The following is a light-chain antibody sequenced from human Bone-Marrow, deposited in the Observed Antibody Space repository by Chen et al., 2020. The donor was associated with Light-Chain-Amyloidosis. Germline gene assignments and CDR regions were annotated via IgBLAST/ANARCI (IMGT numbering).Light chain of an antibody. CDR3: CSYAGSYSLYV. V-gene: IGLV2-11*01. Sequence: QAALTQPRSVSGSPGQSVSISCIGTSSDVGGYDFVSWYQKHPVKAPKLMIYDVSKRPSGVPDRFSGSKSGNTASLTISGLQADDEADYYCCSYAGSYSLYVFGSGTKVTVL. J-gene: IGLJ1*01. CDR1: SSDVGGYDF. CDR2: DVS.